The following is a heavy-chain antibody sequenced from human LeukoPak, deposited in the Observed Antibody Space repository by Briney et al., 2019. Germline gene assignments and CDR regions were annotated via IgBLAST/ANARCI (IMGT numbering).Heavy chain of an antibody. J-gene: IGHJ4*02. D-gene: IGHD1-26*01. CDR3: VVGGGIY. Sequence: SGGSLRLSCAASGFTLSNDWTHWVRQAPGKGLVWVSRISSDGTNTLHADSVKGRFTISRDNARNTLHLQMNSLRADDTAVYYCVVGGGIYWGQGTLVTVSS. V-gene: IGHV3-74*03. CDR1: GFTLSNDW. CDR2: ISSDGTNT.